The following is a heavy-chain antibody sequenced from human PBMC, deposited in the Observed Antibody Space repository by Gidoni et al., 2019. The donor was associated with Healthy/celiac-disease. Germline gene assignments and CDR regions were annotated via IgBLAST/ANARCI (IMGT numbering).Heavy chain of an antibody. D-gene: IGHD2-21*02. CDR2: ISYDGSNK. J-gene: IGHJ4*02. CDR1: GLTFSSNG. CDR3: ARGIAYCGGDCYSGFDY. Sequence: QVQMVESGGGVVEPGRSRRRSCAASGLTFSSNGMHWVRQAPGKGLEWVAVISYDGSNKYYADSVKGRFTISSDNSKNTLYLQMNSLRSEDTAVYYCARGIAYCGGDCYSGFDYWGQGTLVTVSS. V-gene: IGHV3-30*03.